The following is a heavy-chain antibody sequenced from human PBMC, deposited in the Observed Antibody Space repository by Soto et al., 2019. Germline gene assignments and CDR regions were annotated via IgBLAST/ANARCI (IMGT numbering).Heavy chain of an antibody. J-gene: IGHJ3*01. CDR2: ITQSGST. V-gene: IGHV4-34*01. CDR3: ARDPHASAFDV. CDR1: GSSLAGYD. Sequence: SETLSLTCGVYGSSLAGYDWSWVRQPPGKGLEWVGEITQSGSTNYDPSLKSRVTISMDTSRNQFSLRLSSVTPADTAKYYCARDPHASAFDVWGRGTMVTVSS.